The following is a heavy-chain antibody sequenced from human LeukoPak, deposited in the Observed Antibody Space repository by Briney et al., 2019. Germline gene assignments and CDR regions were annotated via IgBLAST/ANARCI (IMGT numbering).Heavy chain of an antibody. Sequence: GGSLRLSCAASGFTFSSYSMNWVRQAPGKGLEWVSYISSSGSTIYYADSVKGRFTISRDNAKNSLYLQMNSLRAEDTAVYYCATSDTAMVSDYWGQGTLVTVSS. V-gene: IGHV3-48*04. J-gene: IGHJ4*02. D-gene: IGHD5-18*01. CDR3: ATSDTAMVSDY. CDR2: ISSSGSTI. CDR1: GFTFSSYS.